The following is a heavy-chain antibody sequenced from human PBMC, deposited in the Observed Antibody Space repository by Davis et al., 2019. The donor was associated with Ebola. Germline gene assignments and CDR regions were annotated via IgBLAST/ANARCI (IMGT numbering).Heavy chain of an antibody. Sequence: GESLKISCAASGFTFSSYDMHWVRQATGKCLEWVSAIDTAGDTYYPGSVKGRFTISREKAKNSLYLQMNSLRGEDTAVYYCARAGFGEIYFDYWGQGTLVTVSS. CDR1: GFTFSSYD. D-gene: IGHD3-10*01. CDR3: ARAGFGEIYFDY. V-gene: IGHV3-13*01. CDR2: IDTAGDT. J-gene: IGHJ4*02.